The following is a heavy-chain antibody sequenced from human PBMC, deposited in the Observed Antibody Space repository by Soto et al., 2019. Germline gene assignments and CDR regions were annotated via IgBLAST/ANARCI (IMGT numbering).Heavy chain of an antibody. D-gene: IGHD3-10*02. CDR2: ISGSGGST. Sequence: EVQLLESGGGLVQPGGSLRLSCAASGFTFSSYAMSWVRQAPGKGLEWVSAISGSGGSTYYADSVKGRFTISRHNSKNALYLQLSSLRAEATAVDYFAKTVPMFTSSIGMDVWGQGTTVTVCS. CDR1: GFTFSSYA. V-gene: IGHV3-23*01. CDR3: AKTVPMFTSSIGMDV. J-gene: IGHJ6*02.